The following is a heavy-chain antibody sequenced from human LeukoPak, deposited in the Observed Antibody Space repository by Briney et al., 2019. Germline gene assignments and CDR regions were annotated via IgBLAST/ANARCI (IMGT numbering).Heavy chain of an antibody. V-gene: IGHV3-23*01. J-gene: IGHJ4*02. CDR2: ISGSGGST. Sequence: PGGSLRLSCAASGFTFSSYAMSWVRQAPGKGLEWVSAISGSGGSTYYADSVKGRFTISRDNSKNTLYLQMNSLRAEDTAVYYRAKDLMVRGVNPYYFDYWGQGTLVTVSS. CDR3: AKDLMVRGVNPYYFDY. CDR1: GFTFSSYA. D-gene: IGHD3-10*01.